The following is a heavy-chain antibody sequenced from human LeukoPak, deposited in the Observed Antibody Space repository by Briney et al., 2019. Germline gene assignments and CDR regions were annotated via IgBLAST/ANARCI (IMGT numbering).Heavy chain of an antibody. D-gene: IGHD5-18*01. CDR3: ARLDTAMLYFDY. J-gene: IGHJ4*02. CDR2: IYYTGNT. V-gene: IGHV4-59*08. CDR1: GGFINSYY. Sequence: PSETLSLTCTVSGGFINSYYWSWIRQPPGKGLEWIAYIYYTGNTNYNPSLGSRVTISVDTSKNQFSLKLSSVTAADTAVYYCARLDTAMLYFDYWGQGTLVTVSS.